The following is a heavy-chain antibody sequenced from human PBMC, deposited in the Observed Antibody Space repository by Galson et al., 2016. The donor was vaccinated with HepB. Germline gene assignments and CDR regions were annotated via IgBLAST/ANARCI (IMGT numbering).Heavy chain of an antibody. V-gene: IGHV5-51*01. D-gene: IGHD1/OR15-1a*01. Sequence: QSGAEVKKPGESLKISCKGSGYMFTRYWIGWVRQTPGKGLEWMGTIYPGDSDTRYSPSFQGLVTISADKSINTAYLQWTSLRDSDTAIYFCARGTMSDLWGQGTLVTVSS. CDR1: GYMFTRYW. CDR3: ARGTMSDL. CDR2: IYPGDSDT. J-gene: IGHJ4*02.